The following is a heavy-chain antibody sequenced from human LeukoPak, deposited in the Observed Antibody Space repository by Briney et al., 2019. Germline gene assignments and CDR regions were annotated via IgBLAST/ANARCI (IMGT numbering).Heavy chain of an antibody. J-gene: IGHJ4*02. CDR3: ARDNYNWNDY. V-gene: IGHV3-7*01. CDR2: IKQAGSEN. Sequence: GGSLRLSCAASGFIFSSYWMTWVRQAPGKGLEWVANIKQAGSENSYVDSVRGRFTISRDNAKNSLYLQMNSLRAEDTAVYYCARDNYNWNDYWGQGTLVTVSS. CDR1: GFIFSSYW. D-gene: IGHD1-1*01.